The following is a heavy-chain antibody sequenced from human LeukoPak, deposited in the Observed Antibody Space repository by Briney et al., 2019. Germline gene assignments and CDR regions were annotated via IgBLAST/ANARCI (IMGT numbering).Heavy chain of an antibody. V-gene: IGHV1-69*04. CDR1: GGTFSSYA. CDR2: IIPILGIA. J-gene: IGHJ6*02. CDR3: ARVASNNYYYYYGMDV. Sequence: ASVKVSCKASGGTFSSYAISWVRQAPGQGLEWMGRIIPILGIANCAQKFQGRVTITADKSTSTAYMELSSLRSEDTAVYYCARVASNNYYYYYGMDVWGQGTTVTVSS.